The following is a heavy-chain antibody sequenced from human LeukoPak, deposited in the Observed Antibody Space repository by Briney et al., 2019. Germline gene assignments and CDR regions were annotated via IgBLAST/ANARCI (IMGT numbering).Heavy chain of an antibody. CDR1: GFTFSSYA. J-gene: IGHJ4*02. Sequence: GGSLRLSCAASGFTFSSYAMSWVRQAPGKGLEWVSVISGSGGSTYYADSVKGRFTISRDNSKNTLYLQMNSLRAEDTAVYYCAKTMVRGVISPPFDYWGQGTLVTVSS. D-gene: IGHD3-10*01. CDR2: ISGSGGST. CDR3: AKTMVRGVISPPFDY. V-gene: IGHV3-23*01.